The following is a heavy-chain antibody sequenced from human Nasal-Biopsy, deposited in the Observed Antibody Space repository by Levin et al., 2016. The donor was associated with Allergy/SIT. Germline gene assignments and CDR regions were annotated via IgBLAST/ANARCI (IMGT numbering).Heavy chain of an antibody. Sequence: SETLSLTCGVSGGSINSNNWWSWVRQSPGKGLEWIGEIYHSGLTNYTPSLKSRVTISIDKSKNQFSLRLANVTAADTAVYYCAREGPGPRIAASTYYFDLWSQGTLVTVSS. CDR2: IYHSGLT. D-gene: IGHD3-10*01. CDR1: GGSINSNNW. CDR3: AREGPGPRIAASTYYFDL. J-gene: IGHJ4*02. V-gene: IGHV4-4*02.